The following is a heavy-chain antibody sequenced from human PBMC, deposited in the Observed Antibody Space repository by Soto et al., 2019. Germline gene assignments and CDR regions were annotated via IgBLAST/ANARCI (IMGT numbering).Heavy chain of an antibody. CDR2: INHSGST. V-gene: IGHV4-34*01. J-gene: IGHJ6*04. Sequence: SETLSLTCAVYGGSFSGYYWSWIRQPPGKGLEWIGEINHSGSTNYNPSLKSRVTISVDTSKNRFSLKLSSVTAADTAVYYCARAEGIAAAGTWMDVWGKGTTVTVSS. CDR3: ARAEGIAAAGTWMDV. D-gene: IGHD6-13*01. CDR1: GGSFSGYY.